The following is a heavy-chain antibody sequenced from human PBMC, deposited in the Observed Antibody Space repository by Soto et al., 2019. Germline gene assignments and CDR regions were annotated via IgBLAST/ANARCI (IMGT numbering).Heavy chain of an antibody. CDR3: AKDMGYSSGWYIARNFDY. Sequence: PGGSLRLSCAASGFTFSSYAMSWVRQAPGKGLEWVSAISGSGGSTYYADSVKGRFTISRDNSKNTLYLQMNSLRAEDTAVYYCAKDMGYSSGWYIARNFDYWGQGTLVTVSS. J-gene: IGHJ4*02. V-gene: IGHV3-23*01. CDR1: GFTFSSYA. D-gene: IGHD6-19*01. CDR2: ISGSGGST.